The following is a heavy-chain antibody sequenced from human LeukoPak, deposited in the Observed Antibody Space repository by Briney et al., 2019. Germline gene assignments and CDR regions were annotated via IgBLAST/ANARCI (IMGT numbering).Heavy chain of an antibody. CDR2: IYHSGST. D-gene: IGHD2-2*02. CDR3: ARDSYSYWTKVVPAAIRTPDYYYYMDV. V-gene: IGHV4-30-2*01. J-gene: IGHJ6*03. CDR1: GGSISSGAYY. Sequence: SETLSLTCTVSGGSISSGAYYWSWVRQPPGKGLEWIGYIYHSGSTYYNPSLKSRVTISVDRSKNQFSLKLSSVTAADTAVYYCARDSYSYWTKVVPAAIRTPDYYYYMDVWGKGTTVTVSS.